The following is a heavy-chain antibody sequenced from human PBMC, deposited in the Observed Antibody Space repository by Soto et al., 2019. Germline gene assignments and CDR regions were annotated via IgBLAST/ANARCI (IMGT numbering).Heavy chain of an antibody. D-gene: IGHD3-22*01. J-gene: IGHJ2*01. CDR1: GDSMSSGAYY. CDR2: IYYSGNT. CDR3: ASSYSGYLDN. Sequence: SETLSLTCTVSGDSMSSGAYYWNWIRQHPGKGLEWIGYIYYSGNTYYNPSLKSRIVISVDTSKNQFSLNLGSVTAADTAIYYCASSYSGYLDNWGRGTLVTVSS. V-gene: IGHV4-31*03.